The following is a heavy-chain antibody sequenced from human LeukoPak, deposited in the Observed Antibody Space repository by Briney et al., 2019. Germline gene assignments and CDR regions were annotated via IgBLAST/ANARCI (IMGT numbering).Heavy chain of an antibody. D-gene: IGHD2-2*01. CDR1: GYTFTSYG. V-gene: IGHV1-18*01. Sequence: ASVKVSCKASGYTFTSYGISWVRQAPGQGLEWMGWISAYNGNTNYAQKLQGRVTMTTDTSTSTAYMELRSLRSDDTAVYYCARGPGLDIVLVTWHYWGQGTLVTVSS. CDR3: ARGPGLDIVLVTWHY. CDR2: ISAYNGNT. J-gene: IGHJ4*02.